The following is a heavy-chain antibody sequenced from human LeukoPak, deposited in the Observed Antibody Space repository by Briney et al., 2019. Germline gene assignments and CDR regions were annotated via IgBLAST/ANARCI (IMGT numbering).Heavy chain of an antibody. Sequence: SLRLSCAASGFTLSSYEMHWVRQAPGKGLEWVSYISESGRDKYYADSVRGRFTISRDNAKNLLYLQMNSLRADDTAVYYCARDESSTRYNWFDPWGQGTLVTVSS. CDR2: ISESGRDK. J-gene: IGHJ5*02. V-gene: IGHV3-48*03. D-gene: IGHD2-2*01. CDR3: ARDESSTRYNWFDP. CDR1: GFTLSSYE.